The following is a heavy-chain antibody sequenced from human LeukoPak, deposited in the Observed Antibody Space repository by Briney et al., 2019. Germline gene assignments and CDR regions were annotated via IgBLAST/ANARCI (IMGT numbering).Heavy chain of an antibody. CDR2: IKEDGSEK. J-gene: IGHJ5*01. D-gene: IGHD2-15*01. V-gene: IGHV3-7*05. CDR1: GFTFSSFW. CDR3: ARVYCSGGSCYKSNWFDS. Sequence: PGGSVRLSCVASGFTFSSFWMSWVRQAPGKGLEWVANIKEDGSEKYYVDSVKGRFTISSDNAKNSLFLQMISLRAEDTAVYYCARVYCSGGSCYKSNWFDSWGQGTLVTVSS.